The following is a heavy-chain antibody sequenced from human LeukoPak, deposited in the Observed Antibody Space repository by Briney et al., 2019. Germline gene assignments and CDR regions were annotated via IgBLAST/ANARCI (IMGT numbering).Heavy chain of an antibody. Sequence: GASVKVSCKASGYTFTSYYMHWVRQAPGQGLEWMGWINPNSGGTNYAQKFQGRVTMTRDTSISTAYMELSRLRSDDTAVYYCARDLERLYPGGAFDIWGQGTMVTVSS. V-gene: IGHV1-2*02. CDR3: ARDLERLYPGGAFDI. D-gene: IGHD3-16*02. CDR1: GYTFTSYY. CDR2: INPNSGGT. J-gene: IGHJ3*02.